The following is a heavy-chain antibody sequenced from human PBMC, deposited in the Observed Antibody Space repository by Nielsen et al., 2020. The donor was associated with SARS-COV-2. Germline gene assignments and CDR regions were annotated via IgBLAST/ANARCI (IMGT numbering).Heavy chain of an antibody. D-gene: IGHD6-6*01. CDR3: ASIAARTEDY. V-gene: IGHV3-9*01. Sequence: SLKISCAASGFTFDDYAMHWVRQAPGKGLEWVSGISWNSGSIGYADSVKGRFTISRDNAKNSLYLQMNSLRDEDTAVYYCASIAARTEDYWGQGTLVTVSS. CDR2: ISWNSGSI. J-gene: IGHJ4*02. CDR1: GFTFDDYA.